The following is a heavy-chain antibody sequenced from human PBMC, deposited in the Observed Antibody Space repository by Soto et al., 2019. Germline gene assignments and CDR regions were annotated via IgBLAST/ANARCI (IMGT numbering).Heavy chain of an antibody. J-gene: IGHJ5*02. D-gene: IGHD2-15*01. CDR1: ENTFSSYW. CDR2: IYPDDSDT. V-gene: IGHV5-51*01. Sequence: GESLKISCKGSENTFSSYWIAWVRQLPGKGLECMGIIYPDDSDTRYSPSFQGQVTISADKSITTAYLEWSSLKASDTAMYYCAISVGGGRSLWFDLWGQGTQVTVSS. CDR3: AISVGGGRSLWFDL.